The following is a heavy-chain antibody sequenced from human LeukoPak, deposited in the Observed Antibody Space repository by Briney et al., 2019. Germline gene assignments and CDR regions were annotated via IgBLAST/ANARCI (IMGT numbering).Heavy chain of an antibody. D-gene: IGHD3-9*01. V-gene: IGHV3-23*01. CDR1: GFTFSSYA. Sequence: TGGSLRLSCAASGFTFSSYAMSWVRQAPGKGLEWVSAISGSGGSTYYADSVKGRFTISRDNAKNSLYLQMNSLRAEDTAVYYCARGRYYDILTGYYIHPAPFDYWGQGTLVTVSS. J-gene: IGHJ4*02. CDR2: ISGSGGST. CDR3: ARGRYYDILTGYYIHPAPFDY.